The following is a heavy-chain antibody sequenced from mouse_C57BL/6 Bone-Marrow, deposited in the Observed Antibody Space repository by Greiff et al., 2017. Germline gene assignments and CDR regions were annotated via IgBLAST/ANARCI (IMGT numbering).Heavy chain of an antibody. CDR3: ARGRRVYYGYGEDY. Sequence: QVQLKESGAELARPGASVKLSCKASGYTFTSYGISWVKQRTGQGLEWIGEIYPRSGNTYYNEKFKGKATLTADKSSSTAYMELRSLTSEDSAVYFCARGRRVYYGYGEDYWGQGTTLTVSS. J-gene: IGHJ2*01. D-gene: IGHD2-2*01. V-gene: IGHV1-81*01. CDR1: GYTFTSYG. CDR2: IYPRSGNT.